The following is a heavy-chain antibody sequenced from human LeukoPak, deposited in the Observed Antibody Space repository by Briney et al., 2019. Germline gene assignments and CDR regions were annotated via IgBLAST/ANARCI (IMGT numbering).Heavy chain of an antibody. CDR2: INWNGGST. CDR1: GFTFSRYG. Sequence: GRSLRLSCAASGFTFSRYGMSWVRQAPGKGLEWVSGINWNGGSTGYADSVKGRLTISRDNAKNSLYLQMNSLRAEDTALYHCASSCSSTSCYGRDVWGKGTTVTVSS. V-gene: IGHV3-20*01. D-gene: IGHD2-2*01. J-gene: IGHJ6*04. CDR3: ASSCSSTSCYGRDV.